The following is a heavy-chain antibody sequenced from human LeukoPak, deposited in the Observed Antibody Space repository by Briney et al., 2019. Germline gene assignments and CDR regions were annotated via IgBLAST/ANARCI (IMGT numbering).Heavy chain of an antibody. Sequence: PGGSLRLSCAASGFTFNNYAMNWVRQAPGKGLELVSVISGSGGSTHYVDSVKGRFTISRDNSKDTLYLQMNSLRAEDTAVYYCAKGTGYTSSSGSVLDYWGQGTLVTVSS. D-gene: IGHD6-6*01. V-gene: IGHV3-23*01. CDR3: AKGTGYTSSSGSVLDY. CDR2: ISGSGGST. CDR1: GFTFNNYA. J-gene: IGHJ4*02.